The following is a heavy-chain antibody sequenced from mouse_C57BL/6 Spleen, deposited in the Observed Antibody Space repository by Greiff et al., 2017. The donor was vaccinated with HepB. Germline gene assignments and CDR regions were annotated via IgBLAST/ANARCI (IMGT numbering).Heavy chain of an antibody. CDR2: IYPGDGDT. D-gene: IGHD2-2*01. V-gene: IGHV1-82*01. J-gene: IGHJ2*01. Sequence: VQGVESGPELVKPGASVKISCKASGYAFSSSWMNWVKQRPGKGLEWIGRIYPGDGDTNYNGKFKGKATLTADKSSSTAYMQLSSLTSEDSAVYFCAREEGYYWGQGTTLTVSS. CDR3: AREEGYY. CDR1: GYAFSSSW.